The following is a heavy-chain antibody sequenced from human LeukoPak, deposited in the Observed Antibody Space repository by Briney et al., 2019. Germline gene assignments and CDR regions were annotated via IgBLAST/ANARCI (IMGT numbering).Heavy chain of an antibody. D-gene: IGHD5-12*01. CDR3: ARLSGYDWESFYDY. V-gene: IGHV4-59*01. CDR2: IYYSGST. J-gene: IGHJ4*02. Sequence: SQTPSLTCFVVGASISSDYTSSIPPPPRERLEWVGYIYYSGSTNYNPSLKSRVTISVDTSKKQFSLKLSSVTAADTAVYYCARLSGYDWESFYDYWGQGTLVTVSS. CDR1: GASISSDY.